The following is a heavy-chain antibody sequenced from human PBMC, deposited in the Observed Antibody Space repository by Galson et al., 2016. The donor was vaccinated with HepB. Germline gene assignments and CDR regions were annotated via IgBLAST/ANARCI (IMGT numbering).Heavy chain of an antibody. V-gene: IGHV3-53*01. J-gene: IGHJ6*04. CDR2: IYSSGIT. Sequence: SLRLSCAASGFTINSDHMSWVRQAPGKGLEWVSIIYSSGITYYADSMNGRFTVSRDNSKNMVYLQMNTLRPGHTAVYYCARDGGQPPPLYQGMDVWGKGTPVTVST. D-gene: IGHD1-14*01. CDR1: GFTINSDH. CDR3: ARDGGQPPPLYQGMDV.